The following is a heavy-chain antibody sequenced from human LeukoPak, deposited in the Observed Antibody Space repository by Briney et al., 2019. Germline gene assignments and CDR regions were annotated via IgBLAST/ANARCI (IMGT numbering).Heavy chain of an antibody. Sequence: SETLSLTCTVSGGSISSYYWSWIRQPPGKGLEWIGYIYYSGSTNYSPPLKSRVTISVDTSKNQFSLKLSSVTAADTAVYYCARLYSSSLGRVFDYWGQGTLVTVSS. CDR1: GGSISSYY. CDR3: ARLYSSSLGRVFDY. J-gene: IGHJ4*02. D-gene: IGHD6-13*01. V-gene: IGHV4-59*01. CDR2: IYYSGST.